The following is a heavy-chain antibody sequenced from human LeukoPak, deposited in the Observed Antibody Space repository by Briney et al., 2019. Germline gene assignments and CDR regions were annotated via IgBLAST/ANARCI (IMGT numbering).Heavy chain of an antibody. V-gene: IGHV3-73*01. J-gene: IGHJ4*02. Sequence: GGSLRLSCAASGLTFSGSAMHWVRQASGKGLEWVGRIRSKANSYATAYAAPVKGRFTISRDDSKNTAYLQMNSLKTEDTAVYYCTSHRYYYDSSGYSSDYWGQGTLVTVSS. D-gene: IGHD3-22*01. CDR2: IRSKANSYAT. CDR1: GLTFSGSA. CDR3: TSHRYYYDSSGYSSDY.